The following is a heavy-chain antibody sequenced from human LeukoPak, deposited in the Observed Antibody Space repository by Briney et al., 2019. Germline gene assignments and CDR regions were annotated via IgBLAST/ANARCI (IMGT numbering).Heavy chain of an antibody. CDR3: ASLNWGSGWPIDY. D-gene: IGHD6-19*01. Sequence: GGSLRLSCAASGFTISSNYMSWVCQAPGKGLEWVSVIYSGGSTYYADSVKGRFTISRDNSKNTLYLQMNSLRAEDTAVYYCASLNWGSGWPIDYWGQGTLVTVSS. CDR2: IYSGGST. CDR1: GFTISSNY. J-gene: IGHJ4*02. V-gene: IGHV3-66*01.